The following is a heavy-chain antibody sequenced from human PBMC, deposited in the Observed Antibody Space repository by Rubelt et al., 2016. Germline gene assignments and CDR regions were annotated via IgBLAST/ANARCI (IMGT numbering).Heavy chain of an antibody. CDR3: AISVTAGYFYMDV. CDR2: IRASGGST. Sequence: VRQAPGKGLEWVSSIRASGGSTYYAESVEGRFTISRDNSKNTLYLRMNSLRAEDTAVYCCAISVTAGYFYMDVWGEGTTVTVSS. J-gene: IGHJ6*03. V-gene: IGHV3-23*01. D-gene: IGHD2-21*02.